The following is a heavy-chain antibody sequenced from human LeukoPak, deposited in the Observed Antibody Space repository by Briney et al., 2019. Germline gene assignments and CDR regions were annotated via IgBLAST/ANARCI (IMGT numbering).Heavy chain of an antibody. V-gene: IGHV1-18*01. Sequence: WASVKVSCKASGYTFSNYGLSWVRQAPGQGLEWMGWINVDNGNTNYVQNFQGRVTMTTDTSTSTAYMELRSLRSDDTAVYYCARDSYYYDSSGYYYYFDYWGQGTLVTVSS. J-gene: IGHJ4*02. CDR2: INVDNGNT. CDR1: GYTFSNYG. CDR3: ARDSYYYDSSGYYYYFDY. D-gene: IGHD3-22*01.